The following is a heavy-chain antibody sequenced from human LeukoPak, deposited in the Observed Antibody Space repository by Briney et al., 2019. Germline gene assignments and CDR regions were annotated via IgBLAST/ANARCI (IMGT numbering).Heavy chain of an antibody. CDR3: AKDQQWLVGLSDY. J-gene: IGHJ4*02. Sequence: GGSLRLSCAASGFAFSSYAMSWVRQAPGKGLEWVSAISGSGGSTYYADSVKGRFTISRDNSKNTLYLQMNSLRAEDTAVYYCAKDQQWLVGLSDYWGQGTLVTVSS. V-gene: IGHV3-23*01. D-gene: IGHD6-19*01. CDR2: ISGSGGST. CDR1: GFAFSSYA.